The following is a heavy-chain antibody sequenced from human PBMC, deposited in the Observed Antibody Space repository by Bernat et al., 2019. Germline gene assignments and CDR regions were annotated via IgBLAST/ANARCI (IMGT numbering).Heavy chain of an antibody. Sequence: EVQLVESGGDLVQPGGSLILSCAASGFTFSDHYMDWVHQAPGKGLEWVGRTRNKANSHTTEYAASVKGRFTISRDDSKNSLYLQMNSLKTEDTAVYYCAASYGDYRDFDYWGQGALVTVSS. D-gene: IGHD4-17*01. CDR1: GFTFSDHY. CDR3: AASYGDYRDFDY. CDR2: TRNKANSHTT. V-gene: IGHV3-72*01. J-gene: IGHJ4*02.